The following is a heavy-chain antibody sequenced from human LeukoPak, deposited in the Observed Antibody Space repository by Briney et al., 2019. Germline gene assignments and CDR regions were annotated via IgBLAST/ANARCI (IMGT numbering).Heavy chain of an antibody. V-gene: IGHV1-46*01. CDR3: ARDCSSTTCQGPVLDF. D-gene: IGHD2/OR15-2a*01. Sequence: ASVKISCKASGYPFTSHYVHWVPQAPGQGLEWMGIIHPSGGNARNTQNFQGRVTMTRDMSTSTVYLELSSLRSEDTAVYYCARDCSSTTCQGPVLDFWGQGTLVTVSS. CDR2: IHPSGGNA. CDR1: GYPFTSHY. J-gene: IGHJ4*02.